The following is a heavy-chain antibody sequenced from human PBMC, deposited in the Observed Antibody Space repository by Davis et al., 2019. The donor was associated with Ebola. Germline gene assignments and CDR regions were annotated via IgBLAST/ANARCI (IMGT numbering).Heavy chain of an antibody. CDR1: NYTFTSYG. CDR2: INPHNGNT. J-gene: IGHJ4*02. Sequence: ASVKVSCKASNYTFTSYGITWVRQAPGQGLEWMGWINPHNGNTNYAQNVQGRVTMTTDTSTSTAYMEVGSLKSDDTAVYYCARAQFPTTSDHWGQGTLVTVSS. CDR3: ARAQFPTTSDH. D-gene: IGHD1-1*01. V-gene: IGHV1-18*04.